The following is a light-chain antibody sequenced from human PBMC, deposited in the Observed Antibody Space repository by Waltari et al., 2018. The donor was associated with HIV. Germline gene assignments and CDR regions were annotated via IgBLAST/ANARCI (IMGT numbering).Light chain of an antibody. V-gene: IGKV4-1*01. CDR2: WAS. CDR3: QQYYDTPLT. Sequence: DIVMTQSPDSLAVSLGERATINCKSSQSVLYSSNNKNYLAWYQQKPGQPPKLLIYWASTRESGVPDRFSGSGSGTDFTPTISSLQAEDVALYYCQQYYDTPLTFGGGTKVEIK. CDR1: QSVLYSSNNKNY. J-gene: IGKJ4*01.